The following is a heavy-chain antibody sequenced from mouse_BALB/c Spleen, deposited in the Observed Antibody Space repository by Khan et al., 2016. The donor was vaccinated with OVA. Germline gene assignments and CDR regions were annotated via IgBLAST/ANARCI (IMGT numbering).Heavy chain of an antibody. V-gene: IGHV3-2*02. CDR2: ISYSGVT. D-gene: IGHD1-1*01. Sequence: EVQLQVSGPGLVKPSQSLSLTCTVTAYSITSGYAWNWIRQFPGNKLEWMGYISYSGVTCYTPSLKSRISITRDTSKNQFFLQLNSVTTEDTANYDCARGNYYGYYFDYWGQGTTLTVSS. J-gene: IGHJ2*01. CDR1: AYSITSGYA. CDR3: ARGNYYGYYFDY.